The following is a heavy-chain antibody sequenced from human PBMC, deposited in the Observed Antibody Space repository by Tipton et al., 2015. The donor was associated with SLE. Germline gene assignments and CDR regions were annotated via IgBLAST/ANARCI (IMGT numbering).Heavy chain of an antibody. V-gene: IGHV4-34*01. Sequence: LSLTCVVYGGSFSGYYWSWIRQPPGKGLEWIGEINHSGSTNYNPSLKSRVTISVDTSKNQFSLKLSSVTAADTAVYYCARGAPRYFDYWGQGTLVTVSS. CDR3: ARGAPRYFDY. J-gene: IGHJ4*02. CDR1: GGSFSGYY. CDR2: INHSGST.